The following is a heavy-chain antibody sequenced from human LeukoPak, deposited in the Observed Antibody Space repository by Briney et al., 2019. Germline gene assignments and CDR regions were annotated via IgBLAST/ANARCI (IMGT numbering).Heavy chain of an antibody. CDR1: EFTFSSYA. J-gene: IGHJ4*02. D-gene: IGHD6-19*01. CDR3: AASPESIAVAG. Sequence: GGSLRLSCAASEFTFSSYAMSWVRQAPGKGLEWVSAISGSGGSTYYADSVKGRFTISRDNSKNTLYLQMNSLRAEDTAVYYCAASPESIAVAGWGQGTLVTVSS. V-gene: IGHV3-23*01. CDR2: ISGSGGST.